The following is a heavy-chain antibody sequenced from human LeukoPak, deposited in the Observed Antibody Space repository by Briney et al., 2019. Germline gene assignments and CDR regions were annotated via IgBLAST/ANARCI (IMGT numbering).Heavy chain of an antibody. CDR3: ARESNLFGVADDAFDI. V-gene: IGHV4-59*01. D-gene: IGHD3-3*01. J-gene: IGHJ3*02. Sequence: SETLSLTCTVSGGSINSYYWSWIRQPPGKGLEWIGYIYYSGSTNYNPSLKSRVTISVDTSKNQFSLKLSSVTAADTAVYYCARESNLFGVADDAFDIWGQGTMVTVSS. CDR2: IYYSGST. CDR1: GGSINSYY.